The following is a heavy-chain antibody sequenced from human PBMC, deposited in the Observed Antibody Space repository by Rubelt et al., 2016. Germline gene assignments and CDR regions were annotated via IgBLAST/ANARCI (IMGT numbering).Heavy chain of an antibody. V-gene: IGHV3-48*01. CDR2: ISSSSSTI. CDR3: AKGTRQYDSSGYFIDY. D-gene: IGHD3-22*01. Sequence: VRQAPGKGLEWVSYISSSSSTIYYADSVKGRFTISRDNAKNSLYLQMNSLRAEDTAVYYCAKGTRQYDSSGYFIDYWGQGTLVTVSS. J-gene: IGHJ4*02.